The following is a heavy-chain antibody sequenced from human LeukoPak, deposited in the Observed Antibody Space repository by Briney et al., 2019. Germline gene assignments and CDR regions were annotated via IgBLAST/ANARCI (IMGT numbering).Heavy chain of an antibody. CDR2: IYYSGST. J-gene: IGHJ4*02. CDR1: GGSISSYY. CDR3: ARGAFGGVIEYYFDY. V-gene: IGHV4-59*01. D-gene: IGHD3-16*02. Sequence: SETLSLTCTVSGGSISSYYWSWIRQPPGKGLEWIGYIYYSGSTNYNPSLKSRVTISVDTSKNQFSLKLSSVTAADTAVYYCARGAFGGVIEYYFDYWGQGTLVTVSS.